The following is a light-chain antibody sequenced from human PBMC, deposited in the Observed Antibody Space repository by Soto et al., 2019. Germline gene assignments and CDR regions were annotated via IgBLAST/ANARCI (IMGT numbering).Light chain of an antibody. CDR1: SSNIGSKT. Sequence: QSVLTQPPSASGTPGQRVTISCSGSSSNIGSKTVNWYQQLPGTAPKLLIYSNYQRPSGVPDRFSGSKSGTSASLAIGGLQSEDEVDYYCSAWDASLNGYVFGTGTKVPVL. CDR3: SAWDASLNGYV. J-gene: IGLJ1*01. V-gene: IGLV1-44*01. CDR2: SNY.